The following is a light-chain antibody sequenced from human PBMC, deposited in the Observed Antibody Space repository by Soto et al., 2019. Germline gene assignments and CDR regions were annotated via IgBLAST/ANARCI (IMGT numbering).Light chain of an antibody. V-gene: IGLV2-8*01. CDR1: SSDVGGYNY. CDR3: SSYAGSNNLYV. Sequence: QSVLTQPPSASGSPGQSVTISCTGTSSDVGGYNYVSWYQQHPGKAPKLIIYEVSKRPSGVPDRFSGSKSDNTASLTVSGLQAEDEADYYCSSYAGSNNLYVFGTGTKLTVL. J-gene: IGLJ1*01. CDR2: EVS.